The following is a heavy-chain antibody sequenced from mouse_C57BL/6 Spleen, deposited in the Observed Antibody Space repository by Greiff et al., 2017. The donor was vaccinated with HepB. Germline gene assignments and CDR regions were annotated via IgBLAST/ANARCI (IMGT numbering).Heavy chain of an antibody. CDR3: ARGNLVYYYGSSYEYFDV. Sequence: QVQLKESGPELVKPGASVKLSCKASGYTFTSYDINWVKQRPGQGLEWIGWIYPRDGSTKYNEKFKGKATLTVDTSSSTAYMELHSLTSEDSAVYFCARGNLVYYYGSSYEYFDVWGTGTTVTVSS. V-gene: IGHV1-85*01. J-gene: IGHJ1*03. CDR1: GYTFTSYD. D-gene: IGHD1-1*01. CDR2: IYPRDGST.